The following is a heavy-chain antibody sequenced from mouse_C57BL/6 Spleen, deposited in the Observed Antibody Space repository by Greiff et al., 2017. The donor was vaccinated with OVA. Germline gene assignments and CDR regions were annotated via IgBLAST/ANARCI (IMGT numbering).Heavy chain of an antibody. CDR3: ARGGSPTWFAY. CDR1: GYTFTSYW. V-gene: IGHV1-64*01. D-gene: IGHD1-1*01. CDR2: IHPNSGST. Sequence: QVQLQQPGAELVKPGASVKLSCKASGYTFTSYWMHWVKQRPGQGLEWIGMIHPNSGSTNYNEKFKSKATLTVDKSSSTAYMQRSSLTSEDSAVYYCARGGSPTWFAYWGQGTLVTVSA. J-gene: IGHJ3*01.